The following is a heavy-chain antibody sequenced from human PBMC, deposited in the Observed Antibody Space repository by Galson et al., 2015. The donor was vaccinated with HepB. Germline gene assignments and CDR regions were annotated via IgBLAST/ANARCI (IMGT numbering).Heavy chain of an antibody. D-gene: IGHD5-24*01. V-gene: IGHV4-59*08. CDR2: IYYSGST. Sequence: SETLSLTCTVSGGSISSYYWSWIRQPPGKGRGWIGYIYYSGSTNYNPSLKSRVTISVDTSKNQFSLKLNSVTAADTAVYYCARHSEMATTYYFDYWGQGTLVTVSS. CDR3: ARHSEMATTYYFDY. CDR1: GGSISSYY. J-gene: IGHJ4*02.